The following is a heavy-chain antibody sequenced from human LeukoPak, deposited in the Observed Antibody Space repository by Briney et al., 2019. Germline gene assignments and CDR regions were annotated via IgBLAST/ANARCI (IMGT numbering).Heavy chain of an antibody. CDR3: ATDGAGDYLNH. D-gene: IGHD4-17*01. CDR1: GYIFTELS. CDR2: FNPEDGET. J-gene: IGHJ4*02. Sequence: ASVKVSCKVSGYIFTELSMHRVRQAPGQGLEWMGGFNPEDGETFYAQKFQGRVNMTEDTSTDTACMELSSLSYDDTAVYYCATDGAGDYLNHWGQGALVTVSS. V-gene: IGHV1-24*01.